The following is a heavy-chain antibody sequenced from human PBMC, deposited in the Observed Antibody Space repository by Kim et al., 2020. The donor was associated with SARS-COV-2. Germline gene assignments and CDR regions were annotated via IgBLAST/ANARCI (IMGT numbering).Heavy chain of an antibody. D-gene: IGHD2-8*02. CDR3: GTVFAH. CDR2: DHEEIGT. V-gene: IGHV3-74*01. J-gene: IGHJ4*02. Sequence: DHEEIGTSYADAGKGRFTTSRDTAKNIMYLQMNSLTAEDTAVYYCGTVFAHWGQGTLVTVYS.